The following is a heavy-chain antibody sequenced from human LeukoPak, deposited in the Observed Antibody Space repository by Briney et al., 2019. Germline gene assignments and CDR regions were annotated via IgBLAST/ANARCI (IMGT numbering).Heavy chain of an antibody. J-gene: IGHJ6*02. CDR1: GFTFTRFN. Sequence: PGGSLRLSCAASGFTFTRFNMNWVRQAPGKGLELVSSITTSGTYIYYADSVKGRFTISRHNSKNTLYLQMNSLRAEDTAVYYCARANGDHYYYGMDVWGQGTTVTVSS. CDR3: ARANGDHYYYGMDV. D-gene: IGHD4-17*01. V-gene: IGHV3-21*04. CDR2: ITTSGTYI.